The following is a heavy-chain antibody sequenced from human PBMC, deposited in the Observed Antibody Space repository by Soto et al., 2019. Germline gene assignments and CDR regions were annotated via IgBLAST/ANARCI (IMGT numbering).Heavy chain of an antibody. CDR2: FDPEDGET. CDR3: ATPLPLDPYQLLFISPMDV. CDR1: GYTLTELS. V-gene: IGHV1-24*01. D-gene: IGHD2-2*01. Sequence: ASVKVSCKVSGYTLTELSMHWVRQAPGKGLEWMGGFDPEDGETIYAQKFQGRVTMTEDTSTDTAYMELSSLISEDTAVYYCATPLPLDPYQLLFISPMDVWGKGTTVTVSS. J-gene: IGHJ6*03.